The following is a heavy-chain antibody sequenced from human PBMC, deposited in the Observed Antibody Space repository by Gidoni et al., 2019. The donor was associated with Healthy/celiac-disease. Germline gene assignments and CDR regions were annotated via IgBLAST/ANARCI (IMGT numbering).Heavy chain of an antibody. CDR2: IYTSGST. Sequence: QVQLQESGPGLVKPSETLSLTCPVSGGSISSYYWSWIRQPAGKGLEWIGRIYTSGSTNYNPSLKSRVTMSVDTSKNQFSLKLSSVTAADTAVYYCARGGGGYCSSTSCYMVGWFDPWGQGTLVTVSS. J-gene: IGHJ5*02. CDR1: GGSISSYY. D-gene: IGHD2-2*01. V-gene: IGHV4-4*07. CDR3: ARGGGGYCSSTSCYMVGWFDP.